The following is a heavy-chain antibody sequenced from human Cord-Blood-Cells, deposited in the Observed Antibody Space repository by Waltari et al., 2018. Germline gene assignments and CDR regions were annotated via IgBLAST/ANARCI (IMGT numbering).Heavy chain of an antibody. Sequence: QVQLVLSWAEVKKPGASVKVSCTASGYTVTGYYMHWVRQAHGQGLEWMGWINPNSGGTNYAKKFQGRVTMTRDTSISTAYMELSRLRSDDTAVYYCARGKTWYWGQGTLVTVSS. CDR3: ARGKTWY. CDR1: GYTVTGYY. V-gene: IGHV1-2*02. J-gene: IGHJ4*02. CDR2: INPNSGGT.